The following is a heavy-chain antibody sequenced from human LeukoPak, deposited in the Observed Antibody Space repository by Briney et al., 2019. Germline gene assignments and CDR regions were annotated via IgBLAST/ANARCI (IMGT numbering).Heavy chain of an antibody. CDR1: GFTFSTYS. D-gene: IGHD2-2*01. CDR3: AKGEWGLAVVPNAMSRGWFDS. CDR2: VSGNGNYR. J-gene: IGHJ5*01. V-gene: IGHV3-23*01. Sequence: GGSLRLSCVASGFTFSTYSMIWARQAPGKGLEWVSVVSGNGNYRYYADSVKGRFMISRDNSKNTLNLQMNSLRVEDTGTYFCAKGEWGLAVVPNAMSRGWFDSWGQGILVTVSP.